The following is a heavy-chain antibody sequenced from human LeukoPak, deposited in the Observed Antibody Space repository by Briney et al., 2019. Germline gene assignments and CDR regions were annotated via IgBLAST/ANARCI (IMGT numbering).Heavy chain of an antibody. CDR1: GGSISSSSYY. V-gene: IGHV4-39*07. Sequence: SETLSLTCTVSGGSISSSSYYWGWIRQPPGKGLEWIGSIYYSGNTYYNPSLKSRVTISVDTSKNQFSLKLSSVTAADTAVYYCARASYSSGWSDFWGQGTLVTVSS. J-gene: IGHJ5*01. CDR2: IYYSGNT. CDR3: ARASYSSGWSDF. D-gene: IGHD6-19*01.